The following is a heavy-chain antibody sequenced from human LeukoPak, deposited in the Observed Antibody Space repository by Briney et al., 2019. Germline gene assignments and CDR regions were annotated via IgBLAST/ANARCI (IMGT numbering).Heavy chain of an antibody. CDR3: AREFALS. CDR1: GFTFNIYS. J-gene: IGHJ5*02. CDR2: ISSTSSHK. V-gene: IGHV3-21*01. Sequence: GGSLRLSCAASGFTFNIYSMNWVRQAPGKGLEWVSSISSTSSHKYYEDSVKGRFTGSRANAKNSLYLQMTSLRAEDAGVYYCAREFALSWGEGNLVIVSS.